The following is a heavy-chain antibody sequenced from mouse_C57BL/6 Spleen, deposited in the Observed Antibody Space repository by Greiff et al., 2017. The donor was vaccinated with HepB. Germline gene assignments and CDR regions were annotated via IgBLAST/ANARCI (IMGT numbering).Heavy chain of an antibody. D-gene: IGHD1-1*01. V-gene: IGHV1-7*01. CDR3: ASGDYGSAMDY. J-gene: IGHJ4*01. CDR1: GYTFTSYW. CDR2: INPSSGYT. Sequence: QVHVKQSGAELAKPGASVKLSCKASGYTFTSYWMHWVKQRPGQGVEWIGYINPSSGYTKYNQKFKDKAKLTADKSSSTAYMQLSSLAYEYSAVYYCASGDYGSAMDYWVQGTSVTVSS.